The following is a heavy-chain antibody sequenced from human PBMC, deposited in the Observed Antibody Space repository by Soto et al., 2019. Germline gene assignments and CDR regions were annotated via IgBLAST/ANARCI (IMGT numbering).Heavy chain of an antibody. V-gene: IGHV5-10-1*01. J-gene: IGHJ3*02. CDR3: ALGPNYDILTGYYSRRAFDI. CDR1: GYSFTSYW. Sequence: GESLKISCKGSGYSFTSYWISRVRQMPGKGLEWMGRIDPSDSYTNYSPSFQGHVTISADKSISTAYLQWSSLKASDTAMYYCALGPNYDILTGYYSRRAFDIWGQGTMVTVSS. D-gene: IGHD3-9*01. CDR2: IDPSDSYT.